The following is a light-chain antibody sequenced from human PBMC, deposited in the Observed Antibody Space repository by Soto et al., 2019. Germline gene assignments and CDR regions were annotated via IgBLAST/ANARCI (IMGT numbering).Light chain of an antibody. Sequence: DIQMTQSPSSLSASVGDSVIITCRASQNIKTYLNWYQQKPGKSPRLLLYSASSVQGVVPPRFAGSGSGTDFTLTISSLHPEDFGTYYCQQTFRAPHTFGQGTKLEIK. CDR2: SAS. J-gene: IGKJ2*01. V-gene: IGKV1-39*01. CDR3: QQTFRAPHT. CDR1: QNIKTY.